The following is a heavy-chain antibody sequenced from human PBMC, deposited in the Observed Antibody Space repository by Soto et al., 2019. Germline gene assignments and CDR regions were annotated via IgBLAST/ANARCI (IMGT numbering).Heavy chain of an antibody. CDR3: ATSGAPSDAFDI. CDR2: FDPEDGET. V-gene: IGHV1-24*01. J-gene: IGHJ3*02. CDR1: GYTLTELS. Sequence: ASVKVSCKVSGYTLTELSMLWVRQAPGKGLEWMGGFDPEDGETIYAQKFQGRVTMTEDTSTDTAYMELSSLRSEDTAVYYCATSGAPSDAFDIWGQGTMVTVSS.